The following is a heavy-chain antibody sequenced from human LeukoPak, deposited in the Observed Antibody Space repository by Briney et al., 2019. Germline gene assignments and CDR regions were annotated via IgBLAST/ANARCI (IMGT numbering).Heavy chain of an antibody. CDR2: ISTSGGRT. CDR3: ARVSSGWPFDF. J-gene: IGHJ4*02. D-gene: IGHD6-19*01. Sequence: PGGSLRLSCAASGFTFSSYAMSWVRQAPGQGLEWVSLISTSGGRTYYADSVKGRFTISRDNSKNALYLQMNSLRAEDTAVYYCARVSSGWPFDFWGQGTLVTVSS. V-gene: IGHV3-23*01. CDR1: GFTFSSYA.